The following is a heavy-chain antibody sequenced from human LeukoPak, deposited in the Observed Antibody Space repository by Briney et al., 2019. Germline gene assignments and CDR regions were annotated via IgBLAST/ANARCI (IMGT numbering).Heavy chain of an antibody. CDR1: GFTFSSYG. J-gene: IGHJ4*02. CDR2: IRYDGSNK. D-gene: IGHD4-17*01. CDR3: AKDTVTTLCPAY. V-gene: IGHV3-30*02. Sequence: GGSLRLSCAASGFTFSSYGMHWVRQAPGKGLDWVAFIRYDGSNKYYADSVKGRFTISRDNSKNTLYLQVNSLRAEDTAVYYCAKDTVTTLCPAYWGQGTLVTVSS.